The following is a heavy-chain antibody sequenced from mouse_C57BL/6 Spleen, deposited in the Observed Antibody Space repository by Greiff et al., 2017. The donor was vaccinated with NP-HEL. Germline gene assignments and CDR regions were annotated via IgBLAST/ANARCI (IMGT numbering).Heavy chain of an antibody. CDR1: GFNIKDYY. CDR2: IAPEDGDT. V-gene: IGHV14-1*01. D-gene: IGHD2-4*01. CDR3: TTIIYYDYDGGYFDY. Sequence: VQLQQSGAELVRPGASVKLSCTASGFNIKDYYMHWVKQRPEQGLEWIGRIAPEDGDTEYAPKFQGKATMTADTSSNTAYLQLSSLTSEDTAVYYCTTIIYYDYDGGYFDYWGQGTTLTVSS. J-gene: IGHJ2*01.